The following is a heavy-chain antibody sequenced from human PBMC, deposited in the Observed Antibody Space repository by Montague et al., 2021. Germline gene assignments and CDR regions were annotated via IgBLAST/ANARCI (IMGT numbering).Heavy chain of an antibody. Sequence: SETLSLTCTVSSGSIFHAHWCWVRQPPGKGLEWLGSMFYCCATSNNPSLKSRVTMSIDTSTNQFSLKLSFVTAADTAVYYCAKQDYFVSGTSYKGFDPWGQGILVTVSS. CDR3: AKQDYFVSGTSYKGFDP. J-gene: IGHJ5*02. V-gene: IGHV4-59*08. D-gene: IGHD3-10*01. CDR2: MFYCCAT. CDR1: SGSIFHAH.